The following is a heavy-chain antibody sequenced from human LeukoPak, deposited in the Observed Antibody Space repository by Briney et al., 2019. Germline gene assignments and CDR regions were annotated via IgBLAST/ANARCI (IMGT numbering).Heavy chain of an antibody. CDR1: GYTFTSYY. D-gene: IGHD6-13*01. J-gene: IGHJ4*02. V-gene: IGHV1-46*01. Sequence: ASVKVSCKASGYTFTSYYMHWVRQAPGQGLEWMGIINPSGGSTSYAQKFQGRVTMTRDTSTSTVYMELSSPRSEDTAVYYCARDLYGGSSSWYLDYWGQGTLVTVSS. CDR3: ARDLYGGSSSWYLDY. CDR2: INPSGGST.